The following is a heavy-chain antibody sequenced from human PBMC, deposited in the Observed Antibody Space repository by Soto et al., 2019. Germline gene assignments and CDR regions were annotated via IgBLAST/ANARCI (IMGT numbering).Heavy chain of an antibody. CDR2: IHYSGTT. J-gene: IGHJ4*02. D-gene: IGHD2-8*01. CDR3: ARYNSYAIDY. CDR1: GTSISSYY. Sequence: ETLSLTCTVSGTSISSYYWSWIRHPPGNGLEWIANIHYSGTTNYNPSLASRVTLSVDTSENQFSLKMTSVTAADRAMYFCARYNSYAIDYLARGPLVTVSS. V-gene: IGHV4-59*01.